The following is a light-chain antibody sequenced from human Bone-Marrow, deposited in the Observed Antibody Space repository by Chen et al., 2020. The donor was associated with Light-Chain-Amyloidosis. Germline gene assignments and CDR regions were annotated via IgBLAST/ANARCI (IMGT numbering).Light chain of an antibody. CDR3: QSADSSGTYEVI. CDR2: RDT. V-gene: IGLV3-25*03. J-gene: IGLJ2*01. Sequence: SYDLTYPPSVAVSPGQTASITCTVDDLPTKYAYWYQQKLGQATVLVIHRDTERPSGISERFSGSSSETTATLTISGVQAEDEADYHCQSADSSGTYEVIFGGGTKLTVL. CDR1: DLPTKY.